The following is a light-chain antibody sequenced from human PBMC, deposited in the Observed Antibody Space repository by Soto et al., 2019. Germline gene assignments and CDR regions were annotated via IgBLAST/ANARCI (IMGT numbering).Light chain of an antibody. Sequence: ALTQPASVSGSPGQSITISCTGTSSDVGAYDYVSWYQQHPDKAPKLMIYEVSNRPSGVSNRFSGSKSVNTATLTISGLQAEDEADYYCSSYTSSSTRVFGTGTKLTVL. CDR2: EVS. V-gene: IGLV2-14*03. CDR1: SSDVGAYDY. J-gene: IGLJ1*01. CDR3: SSYTSSSTRV.